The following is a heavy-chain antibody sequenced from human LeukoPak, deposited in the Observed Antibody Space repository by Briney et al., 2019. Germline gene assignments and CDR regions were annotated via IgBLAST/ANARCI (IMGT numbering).Heavy chain of an antibody. CDR1: GFTFSSYT. V-gene: IGHV3-23*01. J-gene: IGHJ4*02. Sequence: GGSLRLSCAASGFTFSSYTMSWVRQAPGKGLEWVSAISGSGGSTYYADSVKGRFTISRDNSKNSLYLQMNSLRAEDTAIYYCANQRYSSGWYVAGYFDYWGQGTLVTVSS. CDR3: ANQRYSSGWYVAGYFDY. CDR2: ISGSGGST. D-gene: IGHD6-19*01.